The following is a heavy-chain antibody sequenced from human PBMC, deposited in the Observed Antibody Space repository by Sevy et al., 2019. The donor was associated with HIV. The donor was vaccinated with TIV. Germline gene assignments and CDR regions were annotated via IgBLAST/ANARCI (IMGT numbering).Heavy chain of an antibody. Sequence: GGSLRLSCAASGFTFSSYVMTWVRQAPGKGLEWVSTIYAGGNTYYADSVKGRFSISRDNSKNIVYLQINSLRGEDTAVYYCARETVSGYNLWGQGTLVTVSS. J-gene: IGHJ4*02. V-gene: IGHV3-23*01. CDR1: GFTFSSYV. CDR2: IYAGGNT. CDR3: ARETVSGYNL. D-gene: IGHD5-12*01.